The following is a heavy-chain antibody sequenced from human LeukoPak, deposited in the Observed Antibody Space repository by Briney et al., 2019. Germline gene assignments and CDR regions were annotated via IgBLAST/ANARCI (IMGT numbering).Heavy chain of an antibody. CDR1: GGSVSSGSYY. J-gene: IGHJ6*04. CDR2: IYYSGST. Sequence: SETLSLTCTVSGGSVSSGSYYWSWIRQPPGKGLEWIGYIYYSGSTNYNPSLKSRVTISVDTSKNQFSLKLSSVTAADTAVYYCARGSTYYYGSGSYYYYYGMDVCGKGTTVTVSS. D-gene: IGHD3-10*01. V-gene: IGHV4-61*01. CDR3: ARGSTYYYGSGSYYYYYGMDV.